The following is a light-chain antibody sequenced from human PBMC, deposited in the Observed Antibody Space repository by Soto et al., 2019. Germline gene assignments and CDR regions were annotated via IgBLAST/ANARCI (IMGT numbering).Light chain of an antibody. CDR1: SSNIGNNF. J-gene: IGLJ1*01. Sequence: QSVLTQPPSVSAAPGQRVTISCSGSSSNIGNNFVSWYQQLPGTAPKLLIYDNYKRPLGIPDRFSGSKSGTSGTLDITDLQTGDQADYYCSSSTTSSTRVFGTGTKVTVL. CDR3: SSSTTSSTRV. V-gene: IGLV1-51*01. CDR2: DNY.